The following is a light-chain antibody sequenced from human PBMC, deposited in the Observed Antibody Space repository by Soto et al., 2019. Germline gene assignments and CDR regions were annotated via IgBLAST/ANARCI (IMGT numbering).Light chain of an antibody. V-gene: IGKV4-1*01. Sequence: DIVMTQSPDSLAVSLGERATINCKSSQNVLYSSNNKNYLAWYQQKPGQPPKLLIYWASTRESGVPDRFSGSGSGTDFTLTISSLQAEDVAVYYCQQYYTLPLTFGPGTKVDIK. CDR1: QNVLYSSNNKNY. CDR3: QQYYTLPLT. J-gene: IGKJ3*01. CDR2: WAS.